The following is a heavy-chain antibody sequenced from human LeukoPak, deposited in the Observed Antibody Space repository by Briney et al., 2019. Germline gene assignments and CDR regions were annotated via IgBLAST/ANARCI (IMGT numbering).Heavy chain of an antibody. Sequence: ASVKVSCKASGYTFTGYYMHWVRQAPGQGLEWMGWINPNSGGTNYAQKFQGRVTMTRDTSISTAYMELSRLRSDDTAVYYCARDAAYLLPGPYYWGQGTLVTVSS. D-gene: IGHD1-14*01. CDR2: INPNSGGT. J-gene: IGHJ4*02. CDR1: GYTFTGYY. CDR3: ARDAAYLLPGPYY. V-gene: IGHV1-2*02.